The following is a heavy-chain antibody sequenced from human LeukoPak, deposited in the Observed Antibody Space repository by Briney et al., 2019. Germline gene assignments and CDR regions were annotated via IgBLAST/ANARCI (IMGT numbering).Heavy chain of an antibody. CDR1: GYTFTSYY. J-gene: IGHJ4*02. CDR3: ARVGKLEGYFDY. Sequence: ASVKVSCKASGYTFTSYYMHWVRQAPGQGLEWMGIINPSGGSTSYAQKFQGRVTMARDTSTSTVYMELSSLRSEDTAVYYCARVGKLEGYFDYWGQGTLVTVSS. V-gene: IGHV1-46*01. D-gene: IGHD3-3*02. CDR2: INPSGGST.